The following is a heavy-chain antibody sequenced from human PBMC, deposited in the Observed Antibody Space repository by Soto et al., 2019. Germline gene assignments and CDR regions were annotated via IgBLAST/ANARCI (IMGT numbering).Heavy chain of an antibody. V-gene: IGHV3-48*01. D-gene: IGHD6-13*01. CDR3: ARDSSSWEYYFDY. CDR1: GFTFSSYS. J-gene: IGHJ4*02. Sequence: GSLRLSCAASGFTFSSYSMNWVRQAPGKGLEWVSYISSGSSTLDYADSVKGRFTISRDNAKNSLYLQMNSLRAEDTAVYYCARDSSSWEYYFDYWGQGALVTVSS. CDR2: ISSGSSTL.